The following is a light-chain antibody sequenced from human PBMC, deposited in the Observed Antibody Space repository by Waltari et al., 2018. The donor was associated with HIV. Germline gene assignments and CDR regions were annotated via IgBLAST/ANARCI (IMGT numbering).Light chain of an antibody. Sequence: DIRLTQSPSTLSASAGDRVAITCRAGQHVGAFLAWYQQKPGKPPKLLIFQASTLEGGVPSRFSGSVSGSDFTLTINGLQSDDVATYYCHQYASFSGTFGQGTKVEL. V-gene: IGKV1-5*03. CDR3: HQYASFSGT. CDR2: QAS. CDR1: QHVGAF. J-gene: IGKJ1*01.